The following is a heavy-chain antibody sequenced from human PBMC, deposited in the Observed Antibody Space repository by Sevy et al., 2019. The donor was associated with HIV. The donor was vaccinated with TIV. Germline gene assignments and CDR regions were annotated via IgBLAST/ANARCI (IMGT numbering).Heavy chain of an antibody. V-gene: IGHV3-30-3*01. CDR3: XXXXXXXXDCYYLDY. CDR2: ISHDGNYK. D-gene: IGHD2-21*02. Sequence: GGSLRLSCAASGFTFSNYDMHWVRQAPGKGLEWVAVISHDGNYKNYADSVKVRFTISRDDFKNTLYLQMSSLRPEDXXXXXXXXXXXXXXDCYYLDYWGQGALVTVSS. CDR1: GFTFSNYD. J-gene: IGHJ4*02.